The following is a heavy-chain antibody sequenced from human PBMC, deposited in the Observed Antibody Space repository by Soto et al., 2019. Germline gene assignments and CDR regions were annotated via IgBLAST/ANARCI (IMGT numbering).Heavy chain of an antibody. V-gene: IGHV1-18*01. D-gene: IGHD6-13*01. CDR3: ARDQVTMAAAAEGNIDY. CDR1: GYTFTSYG. Sequence: QVPLVQSGAEVKKPGASVKVSCKASGYTFTSYGISWVRQAPGQGLEWMGWISVYNGNRNYAQKLQGRVTMTTDTSTSTAYIELRSLRSDDTAVYYCARDQVTMAAAAEGNIDYWGQGTLVTVSS. CDR2: ISVYNGNR. J-gene: IGHJ4*02.